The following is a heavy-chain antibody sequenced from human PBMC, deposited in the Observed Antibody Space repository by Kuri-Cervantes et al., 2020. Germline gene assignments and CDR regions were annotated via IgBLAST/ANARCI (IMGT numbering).Heavy chain of an antibody. CDR3: AKGGWAGSGSYYPFDY. CDR1: GFTFSSYW. J-gene: IGHJ4*02. D-gene: IGHD3-10*01. CDR2: IDYDGSEK. Sequence: GESLKISCAASGFTFSSYWMSWVRQAPGKGLEWVANIDYDGSEKYYVDSVKGRFTISRDNTKNSLYLQMNSLRAEDTALYYCAKGGWAGSGSYYPFDYWGQGTLVTVSS. V-gene: IGHV3-7*03.